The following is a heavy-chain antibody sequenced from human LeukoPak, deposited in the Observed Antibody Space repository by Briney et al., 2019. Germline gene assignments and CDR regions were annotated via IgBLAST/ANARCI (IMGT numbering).Heavy chain of an antibody. D-gene: IGHD6-19*01. V-gene: IGHV4-39*01. CDR2: IYYSGST. CDR3: ARHLVAVAGTGSVFDI. Sequence: PSETLSLTCTVSGGSISSSYYYWGWIRQPPGKGLEWIGSIYYSGSTYYNPSLRSRVTISVDTSKNQFSLKLSSVTAADTAVYYCARHLVAVAGTGSVFDIWGQGTTVTVSS. J-gene: IGHJ3*02. CDR1: GGSISSSYYY.